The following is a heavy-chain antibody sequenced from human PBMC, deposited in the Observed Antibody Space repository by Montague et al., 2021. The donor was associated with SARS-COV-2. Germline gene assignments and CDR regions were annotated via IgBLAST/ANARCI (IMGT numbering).Heavy chain of an antibody. J-gene: IGHJ4*02. CDR2: ISASGVRT. Sequence: SLRLSCAASGFPFSTYAMTWVRQAPGKGLEWVSSISASGVRTHYPDSVKGRFTISRDNSKNTLCLQMSSLRAEDTAVYFCLNYHGSGSYGDFWGQGTLVTVSP. CDR3: LNYHGSGSYGDF. CDR1: GFPFSTYA. D-gene: IGHD3-10*01. V-gene: IGHV3-23*01.